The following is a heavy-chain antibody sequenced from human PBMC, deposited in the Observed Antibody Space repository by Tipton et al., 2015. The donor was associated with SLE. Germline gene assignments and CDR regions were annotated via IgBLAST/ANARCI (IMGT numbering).Heavy chain of an antibody. D-gene: IGHD3-3*01. CDR1: GYTFNSYG. CDR3: ARTSRYDFWSGHFDS. CDR2: ISAYSGDT. Sequence: QLVQSGAEVKKPGASVKVSCKASGYTFNSYGISWVRQAPGQGLEWMGWISAYSGDTKYAAKLQGRVSMTTDTSTSTANMELRSLRSDDTAVYYCARTSRYDFWSGHFDSWGQGTLVTVSS. J-gene: IGHJ4*02. V-gene: IGHV1-18*01.